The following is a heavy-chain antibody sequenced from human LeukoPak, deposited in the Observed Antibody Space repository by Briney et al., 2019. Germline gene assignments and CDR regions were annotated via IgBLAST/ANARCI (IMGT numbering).Heavy chain of an antibody. V-gene: IGHV4-61*02. J-gene: IGHJ3*02. CDR1: GGSVTSGSYY. CDR3: ARNTFYYDSSGYYDNAFDM. D-gene: IGHD3-22*01. CDR2: IYTSGST. Sequence: PSETLSLTCTVSGGSVTSGSYYWRWIRQPAGKGLERIGRIYTSGSTNYNPSLKSRVTISVDTSENQFSLKLSSVTAADTAVYYCARNTFYYDSSGYYDNAFDMGGQGTKVTVSS.